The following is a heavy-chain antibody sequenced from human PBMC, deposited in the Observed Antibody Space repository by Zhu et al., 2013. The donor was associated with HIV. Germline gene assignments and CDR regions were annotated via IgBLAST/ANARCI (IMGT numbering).Heavy chain of an antibody. V-gene: IGHV1-69*12. CDR2: IIPIFGTA. CDR3: AREMTSPGAYRYASDY. J-gene: IGHJ4*02. CDR1: GGSFSSYA. D-gene: IGHD5-18*01. Sequence: QVQLVQSGAEVKKPGSSVKVSCKASGGSFSSYAISWVRQAPGQGLEWMGGIIPIFGTANYAQKFQGRVTITADESTSTAYMELSSLRSEDTAVYYCAREMTSPGAYRYASDYWGQGTLVTVSS.